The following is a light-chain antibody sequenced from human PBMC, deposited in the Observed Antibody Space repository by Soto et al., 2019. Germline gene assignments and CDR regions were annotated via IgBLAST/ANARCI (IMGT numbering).Light chain of an antibody. V-gene: IGLV2-14*01. Sequence: VLTQPASVSGSPGQSITISCTGTSSDVGGYNYVSWYQQHPGKAPKLMIYDVSNRPSGVSNRFSGSKSDNTASLTISGLQAEDEADYYCSSYTSSSTLYVFGTGTKVTV. CDR3: SSYTSSSTLYV. CDR1: SSDVGGYNY. J-gene: IGLJ1*01. CDR2: DVS.